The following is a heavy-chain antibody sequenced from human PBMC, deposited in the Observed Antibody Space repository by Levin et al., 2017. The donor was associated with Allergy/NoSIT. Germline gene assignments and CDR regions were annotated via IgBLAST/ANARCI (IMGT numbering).Heavy chain of an antibody. CDR2: INHSGST. CDR3: ARGQITMVRGVIITADY. Sequence: ASETLSLTCAVYGGSFSGYYWSWIRQPPGKGLEWIGEINHSGSTNYNPSLKSRVTISVDTSKNQFSLKLSSVTAADTAVYYCARGQITMVRGVIITADYWGQGTLVTVSS. V-gene: IGHV4-34*01. J-gene: IGHJ4*02. D-gene: IGHD3-10*01. CDR1: GGSFSGYY.